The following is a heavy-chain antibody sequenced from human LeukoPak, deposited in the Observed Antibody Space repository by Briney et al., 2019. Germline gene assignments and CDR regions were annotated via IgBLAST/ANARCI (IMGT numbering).Heavy chain of an antibody. CDR1: GFTFSSYS. D-gene: IGHD6-13*01. J-gene: IGHJ4*02. V-gene: IGHV3-21*01. Sequence: GGSLRLSCAASGFTFSSYSMNWVRQAPGKGLEWVSSISSSSSYIYYADSVKGRFTISRDNAKNSLYLQMNSLRAEDTAVYYCARELADSSSCYFDYWGQGTLVTVSS. CDR3: ARELADSSSCYFDY. CDR2: ISSSSSYI.